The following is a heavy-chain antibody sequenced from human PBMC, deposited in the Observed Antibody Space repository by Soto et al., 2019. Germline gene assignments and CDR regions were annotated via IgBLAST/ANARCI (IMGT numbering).Heavy chain of an antibody. CDR3: ARDGYRDAFDI. Sequence: LSLTCTVSGGSISSGDYFWSWIRQSPGKGLEWVSYISSSGSTIYYADSVKGRFTISRDNAKNSLYLQMNSLRAEDTAVYYCARDGYRDAFDIWGQGTMVTVSS. D-gene: IGHD5-12*01. CDR2: ISSSGSTI. V-gene: IGHV3-11*01. CDR1: GGSISSGDYF. J-gene: IGHJ3*02.